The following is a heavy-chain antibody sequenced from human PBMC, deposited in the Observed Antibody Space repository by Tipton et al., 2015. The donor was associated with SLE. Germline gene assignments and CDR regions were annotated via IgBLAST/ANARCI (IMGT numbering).Heavy chain of an antibody. J-gene: IGHJ6*04. CDR3: ARVYSSSHPDV. V-gene: IGHV4-39*07. Sequence: TLSLTCTVSGGSISGSPYYWAWIRQPPGKGLEWIGSIYYSGSTYHNPSLKSRVTISVDTSKNQFSLRLRFVTAADTAMYYCARVYSSSHPDVWGKGTTVTVSS. CDR2: IYYSGST. CDR1: GGSISGSPYY. D-gene: IGHD6-13*01.